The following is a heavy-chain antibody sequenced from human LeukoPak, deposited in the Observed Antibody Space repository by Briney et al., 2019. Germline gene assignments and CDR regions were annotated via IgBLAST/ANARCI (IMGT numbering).Heavy chain of an antibody. V-gene: IGHV3-74*01. CDR1: GFTFSSYG. J-gene: IGHJ4*02. CDR2: INSDGSDT. Sequence: GGSLRLSCAASGFTFSSYGMHWVRQVSGKGLVWVSRINSDGSDTYYADSVKGRFTISRDNAKNTLYLQMNSLRAEDTAVSYCARRTVTLDYWCQGSLVTVSS. D-gene: IGHD4-23*01. CDR3: ARRTVTLDY.